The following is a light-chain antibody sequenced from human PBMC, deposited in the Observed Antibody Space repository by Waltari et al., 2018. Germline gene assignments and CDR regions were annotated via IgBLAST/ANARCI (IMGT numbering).Light chain of an antibody. J-gene: IGKJ1*01. V-gene: IGKV3-15*01. CDR3: HHYNNWGT. CDR1: QSIRNN. CDR2: STS. Sequence: EIVMTQSPATLSVSPGESATLSCRASQSIRNNLAWYQQKPGQAPRLLITSTSIWAPGIPTRFNGSGSGTEFTLSISSLQSEDFALYYCHHYNNWGTFGQGTKVEFK.